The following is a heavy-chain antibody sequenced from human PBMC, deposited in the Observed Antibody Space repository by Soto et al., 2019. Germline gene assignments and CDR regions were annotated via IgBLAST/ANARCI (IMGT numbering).Heavy chain of an antibody. J-gene: IGHJ4*02. Sequence: PSETLSLTCTVSGGSISSSSYYWVWIRQPPGKGLEWIGSIYYSGSTYYNPSLKSRVTISVDTSKNQFSLQLSSVTAADTAVYYCARVVATIYPSYFDYWGQGTLVTVST. V-gene: IGHV4-39*01. CDR3: ARVVATIYPSYFDY. CDR2: IYYSGST. D-gene: IGHD5-12*01. CDR1: GGSISSSSYY.